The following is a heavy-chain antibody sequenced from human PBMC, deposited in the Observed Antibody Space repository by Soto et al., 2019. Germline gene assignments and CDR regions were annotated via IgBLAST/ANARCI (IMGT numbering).Heavy chain of an antibody. D-gene: IGHD3-3*01. J-gene: IGHJ4*02. CDR2: IFWDDDK. V-gene: IGHV2-5*02. Sequence: XGPTSVNPTQSLTLTCTFSGFSLSTSGVAVGWIRQAPRKAPEWLAFIFWDDDKRYSPSLENRLTITKDTSKNQVVLTMTNMDPVDTATYYCARIFDFWSGYYFSYWGRGNLVTVSS. CDR1: GFSLSTSGVA. CDR3: ARIFDFWSGYYFSY.